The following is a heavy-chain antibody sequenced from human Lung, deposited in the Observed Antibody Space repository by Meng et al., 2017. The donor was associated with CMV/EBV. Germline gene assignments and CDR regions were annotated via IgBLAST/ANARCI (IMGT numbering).Heavy chain of an antibody. J-gene: IGHJ4*02. Sequence: ASVXVSWKASGYTFTAHYFLWVRQAPGQGLEWMGWIHPHRGDTNYAQHFQGRVTLTRDTSTNTGYMELTRLTSDDTAVYYCARDNNWGLDYRRQGTLVTVSS. CDR3: ARDNNWGLDY. V-gene: IGHV1-2*02. D-gene: IGHD7-27*01. CDR1: GYTFTAHY. CDR2: IHPHRGDT.